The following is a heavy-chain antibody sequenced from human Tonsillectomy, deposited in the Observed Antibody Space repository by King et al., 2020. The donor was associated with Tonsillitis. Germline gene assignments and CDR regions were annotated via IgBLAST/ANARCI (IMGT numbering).Heavy chain of an antibody. CDR1: GFTFGDYA. Sequence: QLVQSGGGLVQPGRSLRLSCTASGFTFGDYAMSWVRQAPGKGLEWVGFIRSKAYGGTTEYAASVKGRFTISRDDSKSIAYLQMNSLKTEDTAVYYCTRDRADYGGSFDYWGQGTLVTVSS. J-gene: IGHJ4*02. V-gene: IGHV3-49*04. D-gene: IGHD4-23*01. CDR2: IRSKAYGGTT. CDR3: TRDRADYGGSFDY.